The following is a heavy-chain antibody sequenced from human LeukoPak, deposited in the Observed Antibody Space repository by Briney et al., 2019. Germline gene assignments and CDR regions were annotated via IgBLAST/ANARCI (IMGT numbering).Heavy chain of an antibody. CDR3: AREGGHIVVVTAMGDAFDI. Sequence: TSETLSLTCTVSGGSISSSSYYWGWIRQPPGKGLEWIGTFYYSGSTYYNPSLKSRVTISVDTSKNQFSLKLSSVTAADTAVYYCAREGGHIVVVTAMGDAFDIWGQGTMVTVSS. D-gene: IGHD2-21*02. J-gene: IGHJ3*02. CDR1: GGSISSSSYY. V-gene: IGHV4-39*07. CDR2: FYYSGST.